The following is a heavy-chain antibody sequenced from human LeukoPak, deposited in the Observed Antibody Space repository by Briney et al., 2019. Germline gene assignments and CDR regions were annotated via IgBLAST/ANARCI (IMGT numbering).Heavy chain of an antibody. CDR3: ARGDFGRYAFDF. J-gene: IGHJ3*01. CDR2: INTIGTTI. D-gene: IGHD2/OR15-2a*01. Sequence: GGSLRLSCAASGFTFSNYYMSWIRQAPGKGLEWVSYINTIGTTIYYADSLRGRFTISRDNAKNSLSLQMDSLRAEDTAVYYCARGDFGRYAFDFWGQGTMVTVSS. V-gene: IGHV3-11*01. CDR1: GFTFSNYY.